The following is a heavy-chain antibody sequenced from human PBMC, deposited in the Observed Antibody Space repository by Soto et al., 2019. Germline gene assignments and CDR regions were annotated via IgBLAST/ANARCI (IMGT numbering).Heavy chain of an antibody. CDR2: IYYSGST. D-gene: IGHD3-22*01. CDR3: ARSRPPYYYDSSGYFDY. J-gene: IGHJ4*02. Sequence: PSETLSLTCTVSGGSISSGGYYWSWIRQHPGKGLEWIGYIYYSGSTYYNPSLKSRVTISVDTSKNQFSLKLSSVTAADTAVYYCARSRPPYYYDSSGYFDYWGQGTLVTVSS. V-gene: IGHV4-31*03. CDR1: GGSISSGGYY.